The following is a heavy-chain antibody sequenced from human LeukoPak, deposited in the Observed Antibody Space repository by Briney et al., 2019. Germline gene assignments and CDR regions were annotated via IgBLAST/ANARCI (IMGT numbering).Heavy chain of an antibody. CDR3: ARVILCEKEFLRANSDYYMDV. J-gene: IGHJ6*03. Sequence: ASVKVSCKASGYTFTSYDINWVRQATGQGPEWMGWMNPNSGNTGYAQKFQGRVTITRNTSISTAYMELSSLRSEDTAVYYCARVILCEKEFLRANSDYYMDVWGKGTTVTISS. CDR2: MNPNSGNT. D-gene: IGHD2/OR15-2a*01. CDR1: GYTFTSYD. V-gene: IGHV1-8*03.